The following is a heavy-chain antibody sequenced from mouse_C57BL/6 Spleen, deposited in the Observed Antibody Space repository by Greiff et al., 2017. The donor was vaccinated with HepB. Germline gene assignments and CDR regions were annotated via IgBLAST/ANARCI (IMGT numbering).Heavy chain of an antibody. J-gene: IGHJ1*03. CDR1: GFNIKDYY. V-gene: IGHV14-1*01. CDR2: IDPEDGDT. CDR3: TGAVRSRYWYFDV. D-gene: IGHD1-1*01. Sequence: DVQLQESGAELVRPGASVKLSCTASGFNIKDYYMHWVKQRPEQGLEWIGRIDPEDGDTEYAPKFQGKATMTADTSSNTAYLQLSSLTSEDTAVYYCTGAVRSRYWYFDVWGTGTTVTVSS.